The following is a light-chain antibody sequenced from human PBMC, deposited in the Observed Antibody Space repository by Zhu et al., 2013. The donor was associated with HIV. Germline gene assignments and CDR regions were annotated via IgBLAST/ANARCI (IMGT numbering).Light chain of an antibody. J-gene: IGKJ1*01. CDR3: QQYNSWPRT. CDR1: QSVGAN. Sequence: EVVMTQSPATLSVSPGERATLSCRASQSVGANLAWYQQKPGQPPRLLMHGASTRASGIPARFSGSGSGTEFALSISDLQSADFAVYYCQQYNSWPRTFGQGTKVEIK. V-gene: IGKV3-15*01. CDR2: GAS.